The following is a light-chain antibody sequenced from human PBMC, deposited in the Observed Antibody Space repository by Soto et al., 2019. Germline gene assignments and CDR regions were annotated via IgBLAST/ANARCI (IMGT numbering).Light chain of an antibody. J-gene: IGLJ1*01. Sequence: QSALTQPASVSGSPGQSITLSCAGTTNDIGSYNYVSWFQQHPGEAPKLIIFEVTHRPTGISTRFSGSKSGNTASLTISGLQAADEADYYCSLYTSENTYVFGTGTKVTVL. CDR1: TNDIGSYNY. CDR3: SLYTSENTYV. CDR2: EVT. V-gene: IGLV2-14*01.